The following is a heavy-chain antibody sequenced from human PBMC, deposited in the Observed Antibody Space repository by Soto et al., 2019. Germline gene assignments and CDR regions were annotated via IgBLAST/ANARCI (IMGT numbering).Heavy chain of an antibody. J-gene: IGHJ4*02. CDR2: ISAYNGNT. CDR3: AGGGTPIDY. D-gene: IGHD3-16*01. CDR1: GYTFTNFG. V-gene: IGHV1-18*01. Sequence: QVQLVQSGAEVKKPGASVKVSCKTSGYTFTNFGLSWVRQAPGQGLEWMGWISAYNGNTNYAQNFQSRVTMTTDQHTRTAYMGLRSLRSDDTAVCYCAGGGTPIDYWGQGTLVTVSS.